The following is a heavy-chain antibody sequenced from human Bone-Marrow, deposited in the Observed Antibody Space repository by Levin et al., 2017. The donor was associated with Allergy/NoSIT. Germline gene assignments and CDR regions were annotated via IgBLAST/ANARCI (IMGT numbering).Heavy chain of an antibody. CDR2: IYPNNGGT. V-gene: IGHV1-2*06. J-gene: IGHJ4*02. CDR3: ARARLSGYVDY. D-gene: IGHD3-9*01. CDR1: GYTFTGYY. Sequence: ASVNVSCKASGYTFTGYYLHWLRQAPGQGPEWMGRIYPNNGGTRYALKFQGRVTMTSDTSISTSYMELTTLKSDDTAVYYCARARLSGYVDYWGQGTVVTVSS.